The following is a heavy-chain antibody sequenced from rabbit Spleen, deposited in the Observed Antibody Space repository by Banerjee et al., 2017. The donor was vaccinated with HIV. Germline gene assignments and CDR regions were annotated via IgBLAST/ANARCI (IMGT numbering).Heavy chain of an antibody. J-gene: IGHJ6*01. CDR3: ARNGAGSNYAFNF. Sequence: QEQLVESGGGLVQPGGSLTLSCKASGLDFSSSYWICWVRQAPGKGLEWIACISTGGSGSPYYPNWAKGRFTVSKTSSTTVTLQMTSLTAADTATYFCARNGAGSNYAFNFWGQGTLVTV. CDR1: GLDFSSSYW. D-gene: IGHD8-1*01. CDR2: ISTGGSGSP. V-gene: IGHV1S45*01.